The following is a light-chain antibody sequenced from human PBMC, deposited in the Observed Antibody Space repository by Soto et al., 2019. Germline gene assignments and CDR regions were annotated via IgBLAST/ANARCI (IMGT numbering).Light chain of an antibody. V-gene: IGLV1-44*01. CDR2: NNN. J-gene: IGLJ1*01. CDR3: AAWDDSLNGYV. CDR1: SSNIGTNA. Sequence: QSVLTQPLSASGTPGQRVTISCSGGSSNIGTNAVNWYQQLPGTAPKLLIYNNNQRPSGVPDRFSGSKSGTSASLAISGLQSEDEADYYCAAWDDSLNGYVFGTGTKLTVL.